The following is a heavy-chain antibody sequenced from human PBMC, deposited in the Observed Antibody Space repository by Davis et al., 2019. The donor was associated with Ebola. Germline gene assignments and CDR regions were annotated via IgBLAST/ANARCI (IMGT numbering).Heavy chain of an antibody. CDR3: ARSWFRDFD. V-gene: IGHV4-31*03. CDR2: VFNTGTT. CDR1: GASIRRGGYY. Sequence: PSETLSLTCTVSGASIRRGGYYWSWLRQHPGKGLEWMGYVFNTGTTFYTPSLKSRITISLDASKNQFSLNLSSVTAADTAVYYCARSWFRDFDWGQGTLVTVSS. J-gene: IGHJ4*02. D-gene: IGHD3-10*01.